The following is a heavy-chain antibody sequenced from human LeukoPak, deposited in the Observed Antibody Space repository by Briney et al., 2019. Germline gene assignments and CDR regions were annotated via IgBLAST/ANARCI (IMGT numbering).Heavy chain of an antibody. Sequence: SETLSLTCTVSGGSITNTNYYWAWIRQPAGKGLEWIGRIYTSGSTNYNPSLKSRVTMSVDTSKNQFSLKLGSVTAADTAVYYCARDQGVGAMRGYYYYYYMDVWGKGTTVTVSS. V-gene: IGHV4-61*02. CDR1: GGSITNTNYY. D-gene: IGHD1-26*01. J-gene: IGHJ6*03. CDR2: IYTSGST. CDR3: ARDQGVGAMRGYYYYYYMDV.